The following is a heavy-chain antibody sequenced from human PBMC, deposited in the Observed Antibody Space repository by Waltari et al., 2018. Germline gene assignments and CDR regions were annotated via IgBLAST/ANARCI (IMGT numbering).Heavy chain of an antibody. D-gene: IGHD6-19*01. CDR1: GYGITTYG. Sequence: QVQLVQSGVEMRRPGASVKVSCKASGYGITTYGVSWVRQAPGQGLEWMGWISSYKLTTNYAQKFQCRVTMTTDTSTNTAYMELGSLTADDTAVYYCASDKGEVAGMDYWGQGSLVTVSS. V-gene: IGHV1-18*04. J-gene: IGHJ4*02. CDR3: ASDKGEVAGMDY. CDR2: ISSYKLTT.